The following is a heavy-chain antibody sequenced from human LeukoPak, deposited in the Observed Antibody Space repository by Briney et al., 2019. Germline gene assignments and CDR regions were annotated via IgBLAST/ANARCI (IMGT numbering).Heavy chain of an antibody. V-gene: IGHV4-34*01. CDR3: ARDLLGYYDSSGLPGP. D-gene: IGHD3-22*01. Sequence: SETLSLTCAVYGGSFSGYYWSWIRQPPGKGLEWIGEINHSGSTNYNPSLKSRVTISVDTSKNQFSLKLSSVTAADTAVYYCARDLLGYYDSSGLPGPWGQGTLVTVSS. CDR2: INHSGST. J-gene: IGHJ5*02. CDR1: GGSFSGYY.